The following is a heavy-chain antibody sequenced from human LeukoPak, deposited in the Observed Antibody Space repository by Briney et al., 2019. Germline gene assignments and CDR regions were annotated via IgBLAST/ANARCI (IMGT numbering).Heavy chain of an antibody. CDR1: GSTFSNYG. J-gene: IGHJ4*02. V-gene: IGHV3-33*01. Sequence: GGSLRLSCAASGSTFSNYGIHWVRQAPGKGLEWVAFIWYDGDTKYYVDSVKGRFTVSRDNSKNTLYLQMNSLGAEDTAVYYCARDRSEGYFDYWGQGTPVTVSS. CDR2: IWYDGDTK. CDR3: ARDRSEGYFDY.